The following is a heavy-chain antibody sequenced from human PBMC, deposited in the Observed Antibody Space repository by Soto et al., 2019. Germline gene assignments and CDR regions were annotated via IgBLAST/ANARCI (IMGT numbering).Heavy chain of an antibody. CDR2: ISGSGGST. J-gene: IGHJ4*02. D-gene: IGHD3-10*01. Sequence: GGSLRLSCAASGLTFSSYAMSLVRQAPGKGLEWVSAISGSGGSTYYADSVKGRFTISRDNSKNTLYLQMNSLRAEDTAVYYCAKTNHYYGSGSYFPFEYWGQGTLLTLSS. CDR1: GLTFSSYA. CDR3: AKTNHYYGSGSYFPFEY. V-gene: IGHV3-23*01.